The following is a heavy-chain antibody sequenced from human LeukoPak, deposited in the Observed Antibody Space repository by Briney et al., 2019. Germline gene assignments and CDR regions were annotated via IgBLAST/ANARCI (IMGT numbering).Heavy chain of an antibody. Sequence: PGGSLRLSCAASGFTFSSYWMSWVRQAPGKGLEWVSSISSSSSYIYYADSVKGRFTVSRDNAKNSLYLQMNSLRAEDTAVYYCARDAVVIITTSEGYDPWGRGTLVTVSS. V-gene: IGHV3-21*01. D-gene: IGHD3-22*01. J-gene: IGHJ5*02. CDR3: ARDAVVIITTSEGYDP. CDR2: ISSSSSYI. CDR1: GFTFSSYW.